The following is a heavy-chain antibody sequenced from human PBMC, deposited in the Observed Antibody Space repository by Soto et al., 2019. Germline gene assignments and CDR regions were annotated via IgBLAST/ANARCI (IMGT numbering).Heavy chain of an antibody. V-gene: IGHV4-59*01. CDR1: GGSISSYY. CDR2: IYYSGST. J-gene: IGHJ3*02. Sequence: SETLSLTCTVSGGSISSYYWSWIRQPPGKGLEWIGYIYYSGSTNYNPSLKSRVTISVDTSKNQFSLKLSSVTAADTAVYYCARDLSAVGATDDAFDIWGQGTMVTVSS. CDR3: ARDLSAVGATDDAFDI. D-gene: IGHD1-26*01.